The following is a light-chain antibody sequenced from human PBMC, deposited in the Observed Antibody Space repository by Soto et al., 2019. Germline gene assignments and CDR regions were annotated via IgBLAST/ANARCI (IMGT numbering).Light chain of an antibody. V-gene: IGKV1-13*02. CDR2: DAS. CDR1: QGISSA. J-gene: IGKJ5*01. Sequence: AIQLTQSPSSLSASVGDRVSITCRASQGISSALAWYQHKPGKAPKILIYDASSLQSGVPSRFSGSESGTECTLTIISLQPEDFATYYCQQLKTYPFTFGQGTRLEIK. CDR3: QQLKTYPFT.